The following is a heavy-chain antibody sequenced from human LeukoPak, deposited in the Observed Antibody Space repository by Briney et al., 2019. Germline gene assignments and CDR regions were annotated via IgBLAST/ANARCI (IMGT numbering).Heavy chain of an antibody. CDR2: IRSGGSPV. J-gene: IGHJ4*02. CDR3: VRDPDALDY. V-gene: IGHV3-48*02. Sequence: PGGSLRLSCAASGFTFSRYSMNWVRQAPGKGLEWVAYIRSGGSPVYYADSVKDRFTISRDNAQDSLYLQMNSLRDEDTAVDYCVRDPDALDYWGQGTPVTVSS. CDR1: GFTFSRYS.